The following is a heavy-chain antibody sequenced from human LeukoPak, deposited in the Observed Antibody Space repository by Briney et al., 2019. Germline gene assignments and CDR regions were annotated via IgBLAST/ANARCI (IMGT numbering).Heavy chain of an antibody. CDR2: IHTSGIT. Sequence: ASETLSLTCTVSGGSISSYYWSWIRQPAGKGLEWIGHIHTSGITNFNPSLKSRATMSIDTSKNQFSLKLSSVTAADTAIYYCATYTAYRGDFWGQGTLVTVSS. V-gene: IGHV4-4*07. CDR1: GGSISSYY. D-gene: IGHD3-16*01. CDR3: ATYTAYRGDF. J-gene: IGHJ4*02.